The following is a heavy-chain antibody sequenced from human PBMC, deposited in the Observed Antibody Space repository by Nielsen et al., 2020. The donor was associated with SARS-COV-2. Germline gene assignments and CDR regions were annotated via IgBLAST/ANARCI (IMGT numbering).Heavy chain of an antibody. CDR2: IYYSGST. D-gene: IGHD4-11*01. J-gene: IGHJ4*02. CDR1: GGSISSGGYY. V-gene: IGHV4-61*08. CDR3: ARDDYSNPRVLVD. Sequence: SETLSLTCTVSGGSISSGGYYWSWIRQHPRKGLEWIGYIYYSGSTNYNPSLKSRVTISSDKSKNQFSLKLTSVTAADTAVYYCARDDYSNPRVLVDWGQGTLVTVSS.